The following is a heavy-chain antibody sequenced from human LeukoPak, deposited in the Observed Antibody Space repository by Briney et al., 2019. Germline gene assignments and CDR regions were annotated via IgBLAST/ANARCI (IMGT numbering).Heavy chain of an antibody. D-gene: IGHD4-17*01. CDR3: TRDTGTTGEVKFDP. J-gene: IGHJ5*02. V-gene: IGHV4-34*01. Sequence: PSETLSLTCGVYGGSYSDYYWSWIRQPPGKGLEWIGEINHSGITNYNPSLKSRVTMSVDTSKNQFSLKLSSVTAADTAVYFCTRDTGTTGEVKFDPWGQGTLVTVSS. CDR1: GGSYSDYY. CDR2: INHSGIT.